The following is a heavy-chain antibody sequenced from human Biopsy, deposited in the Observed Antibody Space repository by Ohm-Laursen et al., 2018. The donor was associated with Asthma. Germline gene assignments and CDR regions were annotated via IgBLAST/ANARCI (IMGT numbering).Heavy chain of an antibody. CDR1: GFTFDDYG. J-gene: IGHJ4*02. CDR3: GRDMGGFGSGWFPVEF. CDR2: INWNGGST. Sequence: LSLTCAACGFTFDDYGMSWVRQAPGRGLDWVSGINWNGGSTGYADSVKGRFTISRDNAKNSLYLQMNSLRAEDTALYHCGRDMGGFGSGWFPVEFWGQGTLVTVSS. V-gene: IGHV3-20*01. D-gene: IGHD6-19*01.